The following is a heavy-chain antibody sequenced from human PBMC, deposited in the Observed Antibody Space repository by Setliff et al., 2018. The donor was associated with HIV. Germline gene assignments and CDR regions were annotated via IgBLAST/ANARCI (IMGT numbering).Heavy chain of an antibody. Sequence: ASVKVSCKASGDTSSTYAINWVRQAPGQGLEWMGQFIPILDITNYAQKFQGRVTITADKSTNTMYMEMTSLTSEDTAVYYCAGPRGDEAFDIWGLGTMVTVSS. CDR3: AGPRGDEAFDI. V-gene: IGHV1-69*10. CDR1: GDTSSTYA. J-gene: IGHJ3*02. D-gene: IGHD3-10*01. CDR2: FIPILDIT.